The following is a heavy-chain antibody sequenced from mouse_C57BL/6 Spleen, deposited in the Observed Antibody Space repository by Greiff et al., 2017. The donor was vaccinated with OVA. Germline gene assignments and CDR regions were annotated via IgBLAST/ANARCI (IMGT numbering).Heavy chain of an antibody. CDR3: ALITTVVGGYFDV. CDR1: GYTFTSYW. Sequence: QVQLQQPGAELVKPGASVKLSCKASGYTFTSYWMHWVKQRPGRGLEWIGRIDPNSGGTKYNEKFKSKATLTVDKPSSTAYMQLSSLTSEDSAVYYCALITTVVGGYFDVWGTGTTLTVSS. D-gene: IGHD1-1*01. J-gene: IGHJ1*03. CDR2: IDPNSGGT. V-gene: IGHV1-72*01.